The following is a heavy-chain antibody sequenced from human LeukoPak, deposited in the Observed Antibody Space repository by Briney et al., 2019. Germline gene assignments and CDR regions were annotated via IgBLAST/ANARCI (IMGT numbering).Heavy chain of an antibody. Sequence: SVKVSCKASGGTFSSYAISWVRQAPGQGLEWMGRIIPILGIANYAQKFQGRVTITTDESTSTAYMELSSLRSEDTAVYYCARGGYYYDSSAFDYWGQGALVTVSS. CDR1: GGTFSSYA. D-gene: IGHD3-22*01. J-gene: IGHJ4*02. CDR2: IIPILGIA. CDR3: ARGGYYYDSSAFDY. V-gene: IGHV1-69*04.